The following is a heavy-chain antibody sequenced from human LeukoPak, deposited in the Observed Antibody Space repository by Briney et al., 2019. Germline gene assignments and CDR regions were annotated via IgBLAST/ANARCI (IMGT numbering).Heavy chain of an antibody. CDR3: GVSPRRDAFDF. Sequence: GGSLRLSCAASGFTFSSYWMSWVRQAPGEGLKWVANIKQDGSEKYYVDSVKGRFTISRDNAKNSLYLQMNSLRAEDTAVYYCGVSPRRDAFDFWGQGTMVIVSS. V-gene: IGHV3-7*01. CDR2: IKQDGSEK. J-gene: IGHJ3*01. CDR1: GFTFSSYW.